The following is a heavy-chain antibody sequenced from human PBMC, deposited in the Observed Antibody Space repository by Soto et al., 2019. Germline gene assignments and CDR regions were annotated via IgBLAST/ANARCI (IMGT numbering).Heavy chain of an antibody. CDR3: ARGPDYYDSSGYYYGPWFDP. J-gene: IGHJ5*02. Sequence: PSETLSLTCTVSGGSISSGGYYWSWIRQHPGKGLEWIGYIYYSGSTYYNPSLKSRVTVSVDTSKNQFSLKLSSVTAADTAVYYCARGPDYYDSSGYYYGPWFDPWGQGTLVTVSS. CDR1: GGSISSGGYY. CDR2: IYYSGST. V-gene: IGHV4-31*03. D-gene: IGHD3-22*01.